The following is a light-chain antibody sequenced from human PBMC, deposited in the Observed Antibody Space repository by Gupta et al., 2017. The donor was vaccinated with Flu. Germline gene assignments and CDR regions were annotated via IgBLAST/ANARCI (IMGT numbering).Light chain of an antibody. CDR2: GAS. V-gene: IGKV3-20*01. J-gene: IGKJ3*01. CDR3: EEYGIAYGGGFS. Sequence: SLSPGERANLSCRASQSVNSTYLAWYEPQPGQAPRLLIYGASRRATASTARFSGSGFAKDFTLTISRLELEEFALYYCEEYGIAYGGGFSFGPETRVDI. CDR1: QSVNSTY.